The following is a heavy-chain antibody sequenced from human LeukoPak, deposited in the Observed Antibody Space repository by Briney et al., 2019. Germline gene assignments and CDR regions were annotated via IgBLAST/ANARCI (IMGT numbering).Heavy chain of an antibody. D-gene: IGHD6-19*01. V-gene: IGHV3-64*01. CDR1: GFTFSNYR. CDR2: INSNGSRT. Sequence: GGSLRLSCAASGFTFSNYRIHWVRQAPGKGLEFVSTINSNGSRTYYGNSVKGRFTVSRDNSKNTVYLQMGSLREEDMAAYYCARTQQWLATGGWYWFDTWGQGTLVTVSS. J-gene: IGHJ5*02. CDR3: ARTQQWLATGGWYWFDT.